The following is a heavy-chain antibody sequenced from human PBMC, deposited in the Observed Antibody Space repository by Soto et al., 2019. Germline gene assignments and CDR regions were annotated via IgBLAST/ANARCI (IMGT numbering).Heavy chain of an antibody. CDR3: ARPNARSIQGV. V-gene: IGHV4-39*01. CDR1: GGSISSSSYY. CDR2: IYYSGST. J-gene: IGHJ6*02. D-gene: IGHD6-6*01. Sequence: SETLSLTCTVSGGSISSSSYYWGWIRQPPGKGLEWIGSIYYSGSTYYNPSLKSRVTISVDTSKNQFSLKLSSVTAADTAVYYCARPNARSIQGVWGQGTTVTVSS.